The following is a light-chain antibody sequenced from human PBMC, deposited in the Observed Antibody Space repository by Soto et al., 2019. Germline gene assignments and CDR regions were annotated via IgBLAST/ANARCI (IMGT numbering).Light chain of an antibody. Sequence: DIQMTQTPSSLSASVGDRITISCRASQSIANNLNWYQQKPGRVPNLLIYAAASLQSGVPSRFTGSGSGTDFTLTISSLQPEDFATYYCQQSYSTPHTFGQGTKLEIK. CDR2: AAA. J-gene: IGKJ2*01. CDR3: QQSYSTPHT. CDR1: QSIANN. V-gene: IGKV1-39*01.